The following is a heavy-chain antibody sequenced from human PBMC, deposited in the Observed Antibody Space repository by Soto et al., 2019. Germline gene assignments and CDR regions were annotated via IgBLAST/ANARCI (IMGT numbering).Heavy chain of an antibody. CDR3: ANGIEVAGTGAFDI. D-gene: IGHD6-19*01. J-gene: IGHJ3*02. V-gene: IGHV1-69*02. CDR1: GGTFSSYT. Sequence: GASVKVSCKASGGTFSSYTISWVRQAPGQGLEWMGRIIPILGIANYAQKFQGRVTITADKSTSTAYMELSSLRSEDTAVYYCANGIEVAGTGAFDIWGQGTMVTVS. CDR2: IIPILGIA.